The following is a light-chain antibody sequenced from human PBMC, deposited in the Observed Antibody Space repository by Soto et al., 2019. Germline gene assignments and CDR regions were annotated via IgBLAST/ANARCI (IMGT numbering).Light chain of an antibody. J-gene: IGKJ1*01. CDR2: DAS. V-gene: IGKV3-15*01. Sequence: EVVMTQSPATLSVSPGERATLSCWASQSVNRNLAWYKQILRQAPRLLLYDASTRASHVPARFSASGSGTEFTRTISCLQSEDFSDYYRQQYNRWPPTFGQGTKVVIK. CDR3: QQYNRWPPT. CDR1: QSVNRN.